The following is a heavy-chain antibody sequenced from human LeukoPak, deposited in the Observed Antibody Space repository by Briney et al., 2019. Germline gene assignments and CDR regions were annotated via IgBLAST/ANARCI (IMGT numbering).Heavy chain of an antibody. CDR1: GGTFSSYA. CDR2: ITPIFGTA. CDR3: ARDGGLDYYDSSGYYEGSDY. J-gene: IGHJ4*02. D-gene: IGHD3-22*01. Sequence: SVKVSCKASGGTFSSYAISWVRQAPGQGLEWMGRITPIFGTANYAQKFQGRVTITTDESTSTAYMELSSLRSEDTAVYYCARDGGLDYYDSSGYYEGSDYWGQGTLVTVSS. V-gene: IGHV1-69*05.